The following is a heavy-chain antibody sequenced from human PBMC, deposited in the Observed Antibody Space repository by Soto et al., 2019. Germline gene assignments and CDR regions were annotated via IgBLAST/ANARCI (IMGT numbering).Heavy chain of an antibody. CDR2: TYYRSKWYN. Sequence: SQTLSLTCDISGDSVSSNSAAWNWIRQSPSRGLEWLGRTYYRSKWYNDYAVSVRGRITINPDTSKNQFSLQLKSVTPDDTAVYYCARGAAAGRGDWLDPWGQGTQVTFSS. CDR1: GDSVSSNSAA. J-gene: IGHJ5*02. V-gene: IGHV6-1*01. D-gene: IGHD6-13*01. CDR3: ARGAAAGRGDWLDP.